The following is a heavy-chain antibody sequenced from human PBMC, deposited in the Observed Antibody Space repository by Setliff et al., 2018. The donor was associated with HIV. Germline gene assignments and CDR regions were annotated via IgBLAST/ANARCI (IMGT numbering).Heavy chain of an antibody. J-gene: IGHJ6*03. D-gene: IGHD3-22*01. CDR1: GGTFRSHE. CDR2: IVPILNTG. CDR3: ARGRNYDSSGYGDYYYYMDV. Sequence: GGSVKVSCKASGGTFRSHEISWVRQAPGQGLEWMGGIVPILNTGNYAPKFQGRVTITADESTSTAYMQLSSLRSDDTAVYYCARGRNYDSSGYGDYYYYMDVWGKGTTVTVSS. V-gene: IGHV1-69*13.